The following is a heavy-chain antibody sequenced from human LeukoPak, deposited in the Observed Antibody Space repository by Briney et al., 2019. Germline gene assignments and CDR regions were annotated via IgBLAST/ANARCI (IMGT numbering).Heavy chain of an antibody. CDR1: GFTFDDYA. J-gene: IGHJ4*02. D-gene: IGHD6-19*01. Sequence: GRSLRLSCAASGFTFDDYAMHWVRQAPGKGLEWVSGISWNSGSIGYADSVKGRFTISRDNAKNSLYLQMNSLRAEDTAWYYCAKVPGGAVAGGAFDYWGQGTLVTVSS. CDR3: AKVPGGAVAGGAFDY. V-gene: IGHV3-9*01. CDR2: ISWNSGSI.